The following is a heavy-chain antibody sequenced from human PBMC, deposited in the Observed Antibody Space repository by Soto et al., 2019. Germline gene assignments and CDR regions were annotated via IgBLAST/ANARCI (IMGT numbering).Heavy chain of an antibody. Sequence: QVHLQESGPGLVKPSETLSLTCTVSGGSVSSGSHYWSWIRQPPGEGLEWIGYISYSGDTNYNPSLKSRVTISVDTSKNQFSLKLSSVTAADTAVYYCARDTPDYYYDTIGYYYDYFDYWGQGTLVTVSS. D-gene: IGHD3-22*01. CDR1: GGSVSSGSHY. CDR2: ISYSGDT. J-gene: IGHJ4*02. CDR3: ARDTPDYYYDTIGYYYDYFDY. V-gene: IGHV4-61*01.